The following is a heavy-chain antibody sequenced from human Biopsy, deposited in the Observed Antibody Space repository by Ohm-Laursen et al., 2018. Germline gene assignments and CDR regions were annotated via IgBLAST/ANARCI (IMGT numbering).Heavy chain of an antibody. V-gene: IGHV4-59*07. Sequence: SDTLSLTCTVSGGSIRSDYWSWIRQTPGKGLEWIGYIYYSGSTNYNPSLKRRVTISVDTSKNQFSLRLNSVTAADTAVYYCERATNSTGSPYYYFYGMYVWGQGTTVTVSS. CDR3: ERATNSTGSPYYYFYGMYV. J-gene: IGHJ6*02. D-gene: IGHD2/OR15-2a*01. CDR2: IYYSGST. CDR1: GGSIRSDY.